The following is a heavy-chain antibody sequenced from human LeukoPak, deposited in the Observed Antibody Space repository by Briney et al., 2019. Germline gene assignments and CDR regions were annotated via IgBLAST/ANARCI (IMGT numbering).Heavy chain of an antibody. J-gene: IGHJ4*02. CDR3: ARDVGSEFDY. V-gene: IGHV4-59*01. CDR1: GGSISIYY. CDR2: IYNSGSI. D-gene: IGHD3-10*01. Sequence: KPSETLSPTRTVSGGSISIYYWRWIRQPPGKGLEWIGYIYNSGSIKYNPSLKSRVTISVDTSKNQFSLNLSSVTAADTAVYYCARDVGSEFDYWGQGTLVTVSS.